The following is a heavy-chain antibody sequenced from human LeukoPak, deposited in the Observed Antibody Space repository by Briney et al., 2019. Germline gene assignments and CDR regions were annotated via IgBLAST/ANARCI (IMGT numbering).Heavy chain of an antibody. CDR1: GFTFSSYW. V-gene: IGHV3-74*01. D-gene: IGHD6-19*01. Sequence: GGSLRLSCAASGFTFSSYWMHWVRQAPGKGLVWVSRINSDGSSTSYADSVKGRFTISRDNAKNTLYRQMNSLRAEDTAVYYCAQVRSHSSGWSFHPVDYWGQGTLVTVSS. CDR2: INSDGSST. CDR3: AQVRSHSSGWSFHPVDY. J-gene: IGHJ4*02.